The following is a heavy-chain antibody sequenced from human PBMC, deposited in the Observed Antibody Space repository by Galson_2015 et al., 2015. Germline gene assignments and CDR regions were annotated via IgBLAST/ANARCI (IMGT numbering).Heavy chain of an antibody. Sequence: SVKVSCKASGYTFTSYAMNWVRQAPGQGLEWMGWINTNTGNPTYAQGFTGRFVFSLDTPVSTAYLQISSLKAEDTAVYYCARSPFYYYGSGTMGWFDPWGQGTLVTVSS. V-gene: IGHV7-4-1*02. CDR1: GYTFTSYA. J-gene: IGHJ5*02. D-gene: IGHD3-10*01. CDR3: ARSPFYYYGSGTMGWFDP. CDR2: INTNTGNP.